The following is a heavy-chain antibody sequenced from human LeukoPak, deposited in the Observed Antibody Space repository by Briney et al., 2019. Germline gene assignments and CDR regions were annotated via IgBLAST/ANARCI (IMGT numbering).Heavy chain of an antibody. CDR3: ARSNRDSSGYYYGTDVPSFDY. V-gene: IGHV4-4*07. Sequence: PSETLSLTCTVPGGSISSYYWSWIRQPAGKGLEWIGRIYTSGSTNYNPSLKSRVTMSVDTSKNQFSLKLSSVTAADTAVYYCARSNRDSSGYYYGTDVPSFDYWGQGTLVTVSS. CDR1: GGSISSYY. D-gene: IGHD3-22*01. J-gene: IGHJ4*02. CDR2: IYTSGST.